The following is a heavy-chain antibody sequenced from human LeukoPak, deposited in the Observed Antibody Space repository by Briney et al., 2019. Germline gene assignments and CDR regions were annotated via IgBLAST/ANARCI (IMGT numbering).Heavy chain of an antibody. Sequence: GGSLRLSCVASGFTFSNYSMNWVRQAPGKGLEWVSSISGSNSYIYYADSVRGRFTISRDNAKNSLYLQMSGLRAEDTAVYYCARDLDYWGQGTLVTVSS. CDR1: GFTFSNYS. CDR2: ISGSNSYI. J-gene: IGHJ4*02. V-gene: IGHV3-21*01. CDR3: ARDLDY.